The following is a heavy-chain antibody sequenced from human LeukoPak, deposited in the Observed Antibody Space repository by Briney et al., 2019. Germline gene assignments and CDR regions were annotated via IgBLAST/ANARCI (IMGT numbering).Heavy chain of an antibody. Sequence: SGGSLRLSCAASGFTFSDYYMSWIRQAPGKGLEWVSYISGSGSTVYYAASVRGRFTISRDNAKNSLFLQMNSLRAEDTAVYYCARDFLECSRASCLNWFDPWGQGTLVTVSS. D-gene: IGHD2-2*01. CDR2: ISGSGSTV. CDR1: GFTFSDYY. CDR3: ARDFLECSRASCLNWFDP. V-gene: IGHV3-11*01. J-gene: IGHJ5*02.